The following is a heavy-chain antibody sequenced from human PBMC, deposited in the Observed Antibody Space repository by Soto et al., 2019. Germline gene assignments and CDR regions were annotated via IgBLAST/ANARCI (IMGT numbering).Heavy chain of an antibody. V-gene: IGHV3-23*01. CDR1: AVILGSYA. J-gene: IGHJ1*01. CDR3: AKGVPGIAVAGTGYFQL. CDR2: ISGSGDST. D-gene: IGHD6-19*01. Sequence: GGSLRLPWAASAVILGSYAMTWVRLAPGKGLEWVSGISGSGDSTYYADSVKGRFTISRDNSKKTVYLQMNSLRAEDTAVYYCAKGVPGIAVAGTGYFQLWGLGTLVTVPS.